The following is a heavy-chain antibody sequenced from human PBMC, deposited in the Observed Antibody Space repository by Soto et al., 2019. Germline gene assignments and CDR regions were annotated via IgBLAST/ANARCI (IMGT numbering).Heavy chain of an antibody. CDR3: AREAKMVRGVTIYYFDY. V-gene: IGHV3-7*01. CDR1: GFTFRIYW. CDR2: IKQDGSEK. J-gene: IGHJ4*02. D-gene: IGHD3-10*01. Sequence: EVQLVESGGGLVQPGGSLRLSCAASGFTFRIYWMTWVRQAPGKGLEWVANIKQDGSEKNYVDSVKGRFTISRDNAKNSLYLQMNSLRAEDTAVYYCAREAKMVRGVTIYYFDYWGQGTLVTVSS.